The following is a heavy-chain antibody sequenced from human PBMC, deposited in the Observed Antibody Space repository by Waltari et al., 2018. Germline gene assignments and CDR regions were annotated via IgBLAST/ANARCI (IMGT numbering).Heavy chain of an antibody. V-gene: IGHV4-39*07. Sequence: QVQLQESGPGLVKPSETLSLTCSVSGGSNRGSVYYWGWIRQPPGKGLEYIGSIYYDGTAFYNPSLKTPVTISVDTSYNQFSLKMKSVTAADTAMYFCVRDRGLRTFFDHWGQGTLVTVSS. CDR3: VRDRGLRTFFDH. CDR1: GGSNRGSVYY. D-gene: IGHD4-17*01. CDR2: IYYDGTA. J-gene: IGHJ4*02.